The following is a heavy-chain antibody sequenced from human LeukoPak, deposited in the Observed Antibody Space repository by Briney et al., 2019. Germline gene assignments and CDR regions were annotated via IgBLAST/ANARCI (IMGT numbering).Heavy chain of an antibody. CDR3: AKEGVAEYDY. D-gene: IGHD6-19*01. Sequence: PGGSLRLSCAASGFTFSSYAMHWVRQAPGKGLEWVAVISYDGSNKYYADSVKGRFTISRDNSKNTLYLQMNSLRAEDTAVYYCAKEGVAEYDYWGQGTLVTVSS. CDR2: ISYDGSNK. J-gene: IGHJ4*02. V-gene: IGHV3-30-3*01. CDR1: GFTFSSYA.